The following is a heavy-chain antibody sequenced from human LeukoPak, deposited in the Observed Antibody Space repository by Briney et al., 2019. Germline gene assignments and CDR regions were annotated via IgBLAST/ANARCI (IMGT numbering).Heavy chain of an antibody. CDR2: IYYSGST. J-gene: IGHJ4*02. CDR1: GGSISSSSYY. CDR3: TRDLAGHFGGFYFDY. D-gene: IGHD2-21*01. Sequence: SETLSLTCTVSGGSISSSSYYWGWIRQPPGKGLEWIGSIYYSGSTYYNPSLKSRVTISVDTSKNQFSLNLSSVTAADTAVYYCTRDLAGHFGGFYFDYWGQGTLVTVSS. V-gene: IGHV4-39*07.